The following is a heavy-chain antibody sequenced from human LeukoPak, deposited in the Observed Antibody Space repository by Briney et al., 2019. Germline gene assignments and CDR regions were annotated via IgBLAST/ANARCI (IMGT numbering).Heavy chain of an antibody. CDR2: IYHSGST. D-gene: IGHD6-13*01. V-gene: IGHV4-30-2*01. CDR3: ARVNSSYHSYYYYYMDV. CDR1: GGSISSGGYY. Sequence: PSETLSLTCTVSGGSISSGGYYWSWIRQPPGKGLEWIGYIYHSGSTYYNPSLKSRVTISVDRSKNQFSLKLSSVTAADTAVYYCARVNSSYHSYYYYYMDVWGKGTTVTVSS. J-gene: IGHJ6*03.